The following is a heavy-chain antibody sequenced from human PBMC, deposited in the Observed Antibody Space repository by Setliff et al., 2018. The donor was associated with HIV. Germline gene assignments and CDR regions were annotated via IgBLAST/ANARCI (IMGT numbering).Heavy chain of an antibody. Sequence: SETLSLTCTVSGGAIRINDYYWGWIRQPPGKGLEWLGSIHYTGSTYDNPSLMSRLTKSIDKSKNQFSMKLTSVTAADTAVYYCARRWAADGTFDYWGQGTQVTVSS. CDR1: GGAIRINDYY. CDR2: IHYTGST. CDR3: ARRWAADGTFDY. V-gene: IGHV4-39*01. J-gene: IGHJ4*02. D-gene: IGHD6-13*01.